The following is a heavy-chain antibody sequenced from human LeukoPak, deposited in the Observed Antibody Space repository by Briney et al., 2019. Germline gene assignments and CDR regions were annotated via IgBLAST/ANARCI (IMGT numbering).Heavy chain of an antibody. CDR1: GYTFTSYG. CDR3: ARFLISSGYYYYFDY. V-gene: IGHV1-18*01. J-gene: IGHJ4*02. CDR2: ISAYNGNT. Sequence: ASVKVSCKASGYTFTSYGISWVRQAPGQGLEWMGWISAYNGNTNYAQKLQGRVTMTTDTSTSTAYMELRSLRSDDTAVYYCARFLISSGYYYYFDYWGQGTLVTVSS. D-gene: IGHD3-22*01.